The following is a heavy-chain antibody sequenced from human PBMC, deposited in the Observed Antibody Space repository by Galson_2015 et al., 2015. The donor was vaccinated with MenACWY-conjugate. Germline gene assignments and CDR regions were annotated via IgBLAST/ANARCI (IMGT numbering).Heavy chain of an antibody. D-gene: IGHD3-9*01. CDR1: GFTFSSYA. J-gene: IGHJ4*02. CDR3: ARGHYDILTYHFDY. Sequence: SMRLSCAASGFTFSSYALHWVRQAPGKGLEWVAVISYDGSNKNYADSVKGRFTISRDNSKNTLYLQMNSLRAEDTAVYYCARGHYDILTYHFDYWGQGTLVTVSS. V-gene: IGHV3-30*04. CDR2: ISYDGSNK.